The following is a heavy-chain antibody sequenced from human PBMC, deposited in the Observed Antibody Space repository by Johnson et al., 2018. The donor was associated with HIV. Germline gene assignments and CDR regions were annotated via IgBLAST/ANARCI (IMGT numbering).Heavy chain of an antibody. CDR2: IGTAGDT. CDR1: GFTFNNYD. CDR3: AKLIIVVVPSQTSPGRTFDI. D-gene: IGHD2-15*01. Sequence: VQLVESGGGLVQPGESLRLSCAASGFTFNNYDMHWVRRATGKGLEWVSAIGTAGDTYYADSVKGRFTISRANSKNTLCLQMNSLRAEDTAVYYCAKLIIVVVPSQTSPGRTFDIWGQGTMVTVSS. J-gene: IGHJ3*02. V-gene: IGHV3-13*01.